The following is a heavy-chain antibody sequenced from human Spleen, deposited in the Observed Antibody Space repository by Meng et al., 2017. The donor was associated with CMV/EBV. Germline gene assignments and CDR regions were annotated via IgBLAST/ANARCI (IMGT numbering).Heavy chain of an antibody. D-gene: IGHD3-10*01. V-gene: IGHV3-74*01. CDR1: GFTFSSFW. CDR2: INGDGSST. CDR3: ALYNYGSGS. Sequence: VQWVEAGGGLVRPVGSLRLSCAASGFTFSSFWMHWVRQAPGKGLVWVSRINGDGSSTNYADSVKGRFTISRDNAKNTLYLQMNSLRAEDTAVYYCALYNYGSGSWGQGTLVTVSS. J-gene: IGHJ5*02.